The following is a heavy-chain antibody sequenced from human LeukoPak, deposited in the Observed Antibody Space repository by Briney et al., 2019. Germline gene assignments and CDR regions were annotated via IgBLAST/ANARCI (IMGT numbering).Heavy chain of an antibody. Sequence: SETLSLTCSVSGGSVSSSDYYWGWIRQPPGKGLEWIGSIYYSGITYYNPSLSSRVTISVDTSKNRFSLTLSSVTAADTAVYYCARDRAALIGFHYWGQGTPVTVSS. CDR3: ARDRAALIGFHY. V-gene: IGHV4-39*02. D-gene: IGHD2-15*01. CDR1: GGSVSSSDYY. CDR2: IYYSGIT. J-gene: IGHJ4*02.